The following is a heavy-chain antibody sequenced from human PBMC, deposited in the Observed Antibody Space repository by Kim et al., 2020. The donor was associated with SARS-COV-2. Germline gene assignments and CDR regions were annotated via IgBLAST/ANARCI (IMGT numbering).Heavy chain of an antibody. CDR1: GFTFSSYD. D-gene: IGHD1-20*01. Sequence: GGSLRLSCAASGFTFSSYDLHWVRQGTEKVLEWVSRIGTKADTYYPDSVKDRFTISRENAKDSFYLQMNSLRAEDTAVYYCARGPIEEGIRATKGYFDLWGSGTVVTVSS. CDR3: ARGPIEEGIRATKGYFDL. V-gene: IGHV3-13*04. CDR2: IGTKADT. J-gene: IGHJ2*01.